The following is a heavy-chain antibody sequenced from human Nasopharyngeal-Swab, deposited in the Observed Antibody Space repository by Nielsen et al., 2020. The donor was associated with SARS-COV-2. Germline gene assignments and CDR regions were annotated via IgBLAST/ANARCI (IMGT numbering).Heavy chain of an antibody. Sequence: GESLKISCAASGFTFSSYWMSWVRQAPGKGLEWVANIKQDGSEKYYVDSVKGRFTISRDNAKNSLYLQMNSLRVEDTAVYYCARVGSSSWYFDYWGQGTLVTVSS. CDR2: IKQDGSEK. D-gene: IGHD6-13*01. CDR1: GFTFSSYW. CDR3: ARVGSSSWYFDY. V-gene: IGHV3-7*01. J-gene: IGHJ4*02.